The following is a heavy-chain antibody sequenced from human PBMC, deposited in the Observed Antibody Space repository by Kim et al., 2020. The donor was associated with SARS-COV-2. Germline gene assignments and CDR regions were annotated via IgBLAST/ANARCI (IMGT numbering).Heavy chain of an antibody. CDR1: GYTFTSYG. CDR3: ARAVLDYDILTGYRNNYYFDY. J-gene: IGHJ4*02. V-gene: IGHV1-18*01. D-gene: IGHD3-9*01. CDR2: ISAYNGNT. Sequence: ASVKVSCKASGYTFTSYGISWVRQAPGQGLEWMGWISAYNGNTNYAQKLQGRVTMTTDTSTSTAYMELRSLRSDDTAVYYCARAVLDYDILTGYRNNYYFDYWGQGTLVTVSS.